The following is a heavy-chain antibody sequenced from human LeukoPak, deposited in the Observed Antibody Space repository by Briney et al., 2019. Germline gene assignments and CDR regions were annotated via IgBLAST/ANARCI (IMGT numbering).Heavy chain of an antibody. CDR1: GYTFTSYD. J-gene: IGHJ6*02. D-gene: IGHD3-3*01. V-gene: IGHV1-8*01. CDR2: MNPNSRNT. CDR3: ARKATLYYDFWSGYPYYYYGMDV. Sequence: GASVKVSCKASGYTFTSYDINWVRQATGQGLEWMGWMNPNSRNTGYAQKFQGRVTMTRNTSISTAYMELSSLRSEDTAVYYCARKATLYYDFWSGYPYYYYGMDVWGQGTTVTVSS.